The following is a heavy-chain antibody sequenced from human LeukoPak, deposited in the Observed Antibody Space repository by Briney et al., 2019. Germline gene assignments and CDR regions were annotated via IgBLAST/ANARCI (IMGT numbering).Heavy chain of an antibody. J-gene: IGHJ4*02. CDR1: GFTFSSYA. V-gene: IGHV3-23*01. D-gene: IGHD1-26*01. CDR2: ISGSGGST. Sequence: PGGSLRLSCAASGFTFSSYAMSWVRQAPGKGLEWVSAISGSGGSTYYADSVEGRFTISRDNSKNTLYLQVNSLRAEDTAVYYCAKGGKWDVTPFDYWGQGTLVTVSS. CDR3: AKGGKWDVTPFDY.